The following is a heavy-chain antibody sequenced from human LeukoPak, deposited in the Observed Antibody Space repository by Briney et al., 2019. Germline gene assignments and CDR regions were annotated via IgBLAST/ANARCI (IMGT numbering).Heavy chain of an antibody. J-gene: IGHJ4*02. CDR3: ARGFLGSCSGGSCYSGY. V-gene: IGHV3-74*01. CDR2: INTDGRST. D-gene: IGHD2-15*01. CDR1: GFTFSSYG. Sequence: GGSLRLSCAASGFTFSSYGMHWVRQAPGKGLVWVSRINTDGRSTSYADSVKGRFTISRDNAKNTLYLQMNSLRVEDTAVYYCARGFLGSCSGGSCYSGYWGQGTLVAVSS.